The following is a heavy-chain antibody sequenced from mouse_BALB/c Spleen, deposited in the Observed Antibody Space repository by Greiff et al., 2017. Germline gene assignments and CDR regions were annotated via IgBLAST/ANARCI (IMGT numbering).Heavy chain of an antibody. CDR2: ISYSGST. CDR1: GDSITSGY. D-gene: IGHD2-1*01. J-gene: IGHJ4*01. Sequence: EVKVEESGPSLVKPSQTLSLTCSVTGDSITSGYWNWIRKFPGNKLEYMGYISYSGSTYYNPSLKSRISITRDTSKNQYYLQLNSVTTEDTATYYCARSRGNYEGAMDYWGQGTSVTVSS. V-gene: IGHV3-8*02. CDR3: ARSRGNYEGAMDY.